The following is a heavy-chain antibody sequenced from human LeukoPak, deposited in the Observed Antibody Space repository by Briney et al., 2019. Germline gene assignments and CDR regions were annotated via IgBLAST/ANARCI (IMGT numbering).Heavy chain of an antibody. Sequence: PSETLSLTCTVSGGSNNSYYWSWIRQPPGKGLEWIGYTHPSGNTNYSPSLKSRVTISIDMSRNQFSLKLSSVTAADTAVYYCARKAPKKGWFDPWGQGTLLTVSS. CDR1: GGSNNSYY. J-gene: IGHJ5*02. CDR2: THPSGNT. V-gene: IGHV4-4*09. CDR3: ARKAPKKGWFDP.